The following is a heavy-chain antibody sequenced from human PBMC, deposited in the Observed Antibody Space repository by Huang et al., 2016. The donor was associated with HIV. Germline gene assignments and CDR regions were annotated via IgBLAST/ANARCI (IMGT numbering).Heavy chain of an antibody. D-gene: IGHD4-17*01. CDR2: VNPNPGNT. J-gene: IGHJ4*02. V-gene: IGHV1-8*02. Sequence: QVHLVQSGAEVKKPGASVKVSCKAPGYTFTNYDINWVRQAPGRGLEWMVWVNPNPGNTGFSQSFQGRVTMTRKTAITTAYMELTSLTSEDTAVYYCARSAYGDLDYWGLGTLVIVSS. CDR3: ARSAYGDLDY. CDR1: GYTFTNYD.